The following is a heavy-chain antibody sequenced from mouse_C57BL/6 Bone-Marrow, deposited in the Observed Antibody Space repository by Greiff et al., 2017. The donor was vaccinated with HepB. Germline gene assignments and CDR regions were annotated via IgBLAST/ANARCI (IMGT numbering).Heavy chain of an antibody. J-gene: IGHJ3*01. V-gene: IGHV1-53*01. CDR3: ARPYYYGSSPFAY. D-gene: IGHD1-1*01. CDR2: INPSNGGT. Sequence: QVHVKQPGTELVKPGASVKLSCKASGYTFTSYWMHWVKQRPGQGLEWIGNINPSNGGTNYNEKFKSKATLTVDKSSSTAYMQLSSLTSEDSAVYYCARPYYYGSSPFAYWGQGTLVTVSA. CDR1: GYTFTSYW.